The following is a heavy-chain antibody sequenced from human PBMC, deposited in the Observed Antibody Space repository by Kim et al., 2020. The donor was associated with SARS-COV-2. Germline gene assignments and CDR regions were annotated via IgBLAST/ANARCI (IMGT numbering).Heavy chain of an antibody. V-gene: IGHV4-59*13. Sequence: SQTLSLTCTVSGGSISSYYWCWIRQPPGKGLEWIGYIYYSVSTNYNPSLKSRVTISVDTSKNQFSLMLSSVTAADTAVYYCARVYYGSGSMTFDPWGQGTLVTVSS. J-gene: IGHJ5*02. CDR1: GGSISSYY. CDR2: IYYSVST. D-gene: IGHD3-10*01. CDR3: ARVYYGSGSMTFDP.